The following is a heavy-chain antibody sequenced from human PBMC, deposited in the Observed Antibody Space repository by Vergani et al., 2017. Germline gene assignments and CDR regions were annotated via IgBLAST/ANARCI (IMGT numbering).Heavy chain of an antibody. CDR1: GFSFRGHG. CDR2: ISYDGGRR. J-gene: IGHJ4*02. V-gene: IGHV3-30*18. Sequence: QVHLVESGGGVVQPGRSLTLSCVASGFSFRGHGMHWVRQAPGKGLEWVAMISYDGGRRDYGDFAKGRFTISGDSSKKVYQQMNSLRVEDTAMYFCAKDLSYRTALSHFVSRGQGTLVTVSS. CDR3: AKDLSYRTALSHFVS. D-gene: IGHD2-21*02.